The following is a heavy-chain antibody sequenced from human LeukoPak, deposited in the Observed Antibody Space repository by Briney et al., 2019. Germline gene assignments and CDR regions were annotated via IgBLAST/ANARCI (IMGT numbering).Heavy chain of an antibody. J-gene: IGHJ4*02. V-gene: IGHV4-59*08. Sequence: SETLSLTCTVSGGSISSYYWSWIRQPPGKGLEWIGSIYHSGSTYYNPSLKSRVTISVDTSKNQFSLKLSSVTAADTAVYYCARGVRNYDSSGYYSFYFDYWGQGTLVTVSS. D-gene: IGHD3-22*01. CDR1: GGSISSYY. CDR3: ARGVRNYDSSGYYSFYFDY. CDR2: IYHSGST.